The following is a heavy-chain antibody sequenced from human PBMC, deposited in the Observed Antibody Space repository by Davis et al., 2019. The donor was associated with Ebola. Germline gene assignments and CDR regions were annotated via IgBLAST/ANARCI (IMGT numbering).Heavy chain of an antibody. Sequence: PGGSLRLSCTTSGFTFSNYWMSWVRQAPGKGLEWVSYISSSGSTIYYADSVKGRFTISRDNAKNSLYLQMNSLRDEDTAVYYCARASYTIFGVVRANWFDPWGQGTLVTVSS. CDR2: ISSSGSTI. D-gene: IGHD3-3*01. CDR3: ARASYTIFGVVRANWFDP. J-gene: IGHJ5*02. V-gene: IGHV3-48*02. CDR1: GFTFSNYW.